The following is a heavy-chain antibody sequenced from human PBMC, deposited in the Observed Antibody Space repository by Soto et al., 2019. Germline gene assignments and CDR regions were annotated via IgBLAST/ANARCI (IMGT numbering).Heavy chain of an antibody. D-gene: IGHD5-12*01. CDR1: GGAFSSYA. V-gene: IGHV1-69*13. CDR2: IIPIFGTE. CDR3: ARETVASQQNWFDP. J-gene: IGHJ5*02. Sequence: SVKVSCKACGGAFSSYAISWVRHAPGQGLEWMGGIIPIFGTENYAQKFQGRVTITEDESTSTAYMELSSLRSEDTAVYYCARETVASQQNWFDPWGQGTLVTVSS.